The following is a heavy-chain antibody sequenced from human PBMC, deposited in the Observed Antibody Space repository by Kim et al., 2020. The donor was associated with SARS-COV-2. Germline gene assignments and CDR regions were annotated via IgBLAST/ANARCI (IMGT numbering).Heavy chain of an antibody. CDR3: ARTEYGGYVGPVRY. D-gene: IGHD5-12*01. V-gene: IGHV3-7*03. J-gene: IGHJ4*02. CDR2: IKQDGSEK. Sequence: GGSLRLSCAASGFTFSSYWMSWVRQAPGKGLEWVANIKQDGSEKYYVDSVKGRFTISRDNAKNSLYLQMNSLRAEDTAVYYCARTEYGGYVGPVRYWGQGTLVTVSS. CDR1: GFTFSSYW.